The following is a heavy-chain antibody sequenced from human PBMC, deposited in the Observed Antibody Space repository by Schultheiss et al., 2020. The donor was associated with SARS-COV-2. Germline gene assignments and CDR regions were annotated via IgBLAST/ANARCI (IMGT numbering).Heavy chain of an antibody. Sequence: LSLTCTVSGGSISSGGYYWSWIRQAPGKGLEWVSYISSSGSTIYYADSVKGRFTISRDNAKNSLYLQMNSLRAEDTAVYYCARGVYSPYYYYGMDVWGQGTTVTVSS. CDR3: ARGVYSPYYYYGMDV. D-gene: IGHD2-21*01. J-gene: IGHJ6*02. CDR2: ISSSGSTI. CDR1: GGSISSGGYY. V-gene: IGHV3-11*01.